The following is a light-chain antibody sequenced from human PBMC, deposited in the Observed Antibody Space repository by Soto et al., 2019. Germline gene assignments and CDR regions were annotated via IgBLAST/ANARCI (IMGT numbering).Light chain of an antibody. Sequence: QSVLTQPASVSGSPGQSITISGTGTNSDVGGYNYVSWYQQHPGKAPELMIYEVSHRPSGVSNRFSGSKSDNTASLTISGLRAEDEADYYCSSYTSISTLYVFGTGTKVTVL. CDR1: NSDVGGYNY. CDR2: EVS. V-gene: IGLV2-14*01. CDR3: SSYTSISTLYV. J-gene: IGLJ1*01.